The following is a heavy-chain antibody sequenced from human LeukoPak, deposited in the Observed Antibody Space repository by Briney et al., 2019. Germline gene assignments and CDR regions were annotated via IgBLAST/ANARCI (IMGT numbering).Heavy chain of an antibody. CDR2: ISYDGSNK. V-gene: IGHV3-30*18. D-gene: IGHD1-1*01. Sequence: GGSLRLSCAASGFTFSSYEMNWVRQAPGKGLEWVAVISYDGSNKYYADSVKGRFTISRDSSKNTLYLQMNRLRAEDTAVYYCAKTPTTFFDYWGQGTLVTVSS. CDR1: GFTFSSYE. CDR3: AKTPTTFFDY. J-gene: IGHJ4*02.